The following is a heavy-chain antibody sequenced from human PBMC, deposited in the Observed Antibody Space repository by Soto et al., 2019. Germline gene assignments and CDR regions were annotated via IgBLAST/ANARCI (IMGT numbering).Heavy chain of an antibody. D-gene: IGHD2-8*01. CDR2: IIPIIDTP. V-gene: IGHV1-69*13. Sequence: ASVKVSCKASGGSFSSHAINWVRQAPGQGLEWMGGIIPIIDTPKYSRRFQGRVTITADESTSSAYMELSSLKSDDTAVYYCARGTAFVLPIEDWGQGTLVTVSS. CDR3: ARGTAFVLPIED. J-gene: IGHJ4*02. CDR1: GGSFSSHA.